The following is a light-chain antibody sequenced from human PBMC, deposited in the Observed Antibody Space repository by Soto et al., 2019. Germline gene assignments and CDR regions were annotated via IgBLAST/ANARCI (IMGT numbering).Light chain of an antibody. CDR2: WAS. V-gene: IGKV4-1*01. J-gene: IGKJ2*01. Sequence: DIVMTQSPDSLAVSLGERATINCKSSQSVLYSSDNKNYLAWYQQKPGQPPKLLIYWASTRESGVPDRFSGGGSGSDFTLTISSLHAEDVAVYYCQQYHSTRIYTFGQGTKLEIK. CDR3: QQYHSTRIYT. CDR1: QSVLYSSDNKNY.